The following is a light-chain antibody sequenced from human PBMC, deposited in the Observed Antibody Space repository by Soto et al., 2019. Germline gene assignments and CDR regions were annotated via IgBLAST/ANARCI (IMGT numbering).Light chain of an antibody. CDR1: QSVNSNY. J-gene: IGKJ1*01. CDR2: AIS. Sequence: EIVLTQSPGTLSLSPGESAALSCRASQSVNSNYLAWYRQKPGQAPRLLIYAISSRAAGIPDRFSGSGSGTDFTLTITRLEPEDSAVYFCQHYSNSPWTFGQGTRVEI. V-gene: IGKV3-20*01. CDR3: QHYSNSPWT.